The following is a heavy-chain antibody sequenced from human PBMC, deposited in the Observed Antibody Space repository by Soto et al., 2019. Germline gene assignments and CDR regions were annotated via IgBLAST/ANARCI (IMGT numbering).Heavy chain of an antibody. CDR3: ARTSATGKYYYGMDV. J-gene: IGHJ6*02. D-gene: IGHD6-13*01. V-gene: IGHV5-51*01. CDR1: GYSFISYV. Sequence: PGESLKISCRGSGYSFISYVIGWVRQMPGKGLEWMGIIYPGDSDTRYSPSFQGQVTISADKSISTAYLQWSSLKASDTAMYYCARTSATGKYYYGMDVWGQGTTVTVSS. CDR2: IYPGDSDT.